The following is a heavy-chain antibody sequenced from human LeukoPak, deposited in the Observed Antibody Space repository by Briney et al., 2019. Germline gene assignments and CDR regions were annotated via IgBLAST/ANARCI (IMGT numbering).Heavy chain of an antibody. V-gene: IGHV4-59*12. D-gene: IGHD6-13*01. CDR2: IYYSGST. CDR3: AREDSSSWVNYFDY. Sequence: PSETLSLTCTVSGGSISSYYWSWIRQPPGKGLEWIGYIYYSGSTNYNPSLKSRVTISVDTSKNQFSLKLSSATAADTAVYYCAREDSSSWVNYFDYWGQGTLVTVSS. CDR1: GGSISSYY. J-gene: IGHJ4*02.